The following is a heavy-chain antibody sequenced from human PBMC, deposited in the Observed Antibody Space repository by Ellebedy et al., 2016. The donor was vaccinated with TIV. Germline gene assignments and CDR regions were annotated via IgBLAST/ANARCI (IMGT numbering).Heavy chain of an antibody. CDR3: ARDPVGVGPAFDV. CDR2: ITESGGNT. V-gene: IGHV3-23*01. Sequence: GESLKISCAASGLTFSSHAMSWVRQAPGKGLEWVPSITESGGNTYYADSLKGRFTISRDNSKDTRFLQMNSPSAEDTAIYFCARDPVGVGPAFDVWGQGTMVTVSS. CDR1: GLTFSSHA. D-gene: IGHD4-23*01. J-gene: IGHJ3*01.